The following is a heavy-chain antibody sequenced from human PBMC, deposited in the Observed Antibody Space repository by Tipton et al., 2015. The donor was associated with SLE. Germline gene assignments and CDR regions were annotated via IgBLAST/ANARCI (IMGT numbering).Heavy chain of an antibody. V-gene: IGHV4-39*07. CDR2: IYYSGGT. Sequence: TLSLTCTVSGGSISSSSYYWGWIRQPPGKGLEWIGSIYYSGGTYYNPSLKSRVTISVDTSKNQFSLKLSSVTAADTVVYYCATGGREYYFDYWGQGTLVTVSS. J-gene: IGHJ4*02. CDR1: GGSISSSSYY. CDR3: ATGGREYYFDY. D-gene: IGHD3-10*01.